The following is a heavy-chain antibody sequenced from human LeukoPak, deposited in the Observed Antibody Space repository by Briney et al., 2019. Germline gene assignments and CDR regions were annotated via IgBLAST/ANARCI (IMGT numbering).Heavy chain of an antibody. J-gene: IGHJ6*02. CDR1: GYTFTSYG. D-gene: IGHD5-12*01. CDR2: ISGYNGNT. V-gene: IGHV1-18*01. Sequence: GASVKVSRKASGYTFTSYGISWVRQAPGQGLEWMEWISGYNGNTNYAQKLQGRVTMTTDTPTSTAYMELRSLRSDDTAVYYCARARATKSGRYYYYYAMDVWGQGTTVTVSS. CDR3: ARARATKSGRYYYYYAMDV.